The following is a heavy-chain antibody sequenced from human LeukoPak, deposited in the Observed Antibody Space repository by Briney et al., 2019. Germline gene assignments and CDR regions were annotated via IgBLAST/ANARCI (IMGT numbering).Heavy chain of an antibody. J-gene: IGHJ4*02. D-gene: IGHD3-22*01. CDR3: AKDLELAYYDSGAFDY. CDR1: GFTFSSYS. Sequence: GGSLRLSCAASGFTFSSYSMNWVRQAPGKGLVWVSRLNGDGSSTTYADSVKGRFTISRDNAKNTLYPQMDSLRAEDTAVYYCAKDLELAYYDSGAFDYWGQGTLVTVSS. V-gene: IGHV3-74*01. CDR2: LNGDGSST.